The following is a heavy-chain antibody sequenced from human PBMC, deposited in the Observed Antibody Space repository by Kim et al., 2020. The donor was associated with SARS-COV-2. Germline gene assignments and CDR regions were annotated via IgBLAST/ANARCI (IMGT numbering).Heavy chain of an antibody. V-gene: IGHV3-23*01. CDR2: ISGSGGTT. CDR3: TLGELWFGDLPGY. CDR1: GFTYSNNV. J-gene: IGHJ4*02. D-gene: IGHD3-10*01. Sequence: GGSLRLSCAASGFTYSNNVMSWVRQAPGKGLEWVSAISGSGGTTYYADAVKGRFTISRDNFKNTLYLQMNSLRGEDTAVYYCTLGELWFGDLPGYCGQGTLLTVYS.